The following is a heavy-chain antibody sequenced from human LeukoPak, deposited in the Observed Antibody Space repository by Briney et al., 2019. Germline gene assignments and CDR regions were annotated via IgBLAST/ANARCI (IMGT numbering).Heavy chain of an antibody. CDR3: ASMGDYSYYFDY. Sequence: GGSLRLSCAASGFTVSSNYMSWVRQAPGKGLQWVSVIYSGGSTYYADSVKGRFTISRDNAKNSLYLQMNSLRAEDTAVYYCASMGDYSYYFDYWGQGTLVTVSS. J-gene: IGHJ4*02. D-gene: IGHD4-17*01. CDR2: IYSGGST. CDR1: GFTVSSNY. V-gene: IGHV3-53*01.